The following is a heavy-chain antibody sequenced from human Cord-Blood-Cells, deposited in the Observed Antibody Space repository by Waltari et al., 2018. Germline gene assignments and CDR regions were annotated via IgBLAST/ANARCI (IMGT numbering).Heavy chain of an antibody. CDR2: INHSGST. D-gene: IGHD3-3*01. Sequence: QVQLQQWGAGLLKPSETLSLTCAVYGGSFSGYYWSWIRQPPGTGLEWIGEINHSGSTNYNPSLKSRVTISVDTSKNQFSLKLSSVTAADTAVYYCARGRITIFGVVKIWYWFDPWGQGTLVTVSS. CDR3: ARGRITIFGVVKIWYWFDP. V-gene: IGHV4-34*01. CDR1: GGSFSGYY. J-gene: IGHJ5*02.